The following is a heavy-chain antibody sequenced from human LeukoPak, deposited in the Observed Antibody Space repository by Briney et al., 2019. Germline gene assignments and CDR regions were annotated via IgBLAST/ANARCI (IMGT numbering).Heavy chain of an antibody. CDR3: ARDLKHCRNIICSNSAY. CDR2: IIPIFGTA. D-gene: IGHD2-2*01. J-gene: IGHJ4*02. Sequence: SVKVSCKASGGTFSTYGINWVRQAPGQGLEWMGGIIPIFGTANYAQKFQGRVTITADESTSTAYMELSSPRSDDTAVYYCARDLKHCRNIICSNSAYWGQGTLVTVSS. CDR1: GGTFSTYG. V-gene: IGHV1-69*13.